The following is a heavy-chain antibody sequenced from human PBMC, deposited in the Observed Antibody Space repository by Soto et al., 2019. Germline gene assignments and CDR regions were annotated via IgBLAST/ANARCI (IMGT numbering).Heavy chain of an antibody. CDR1: VYSFTSYW. CDR2: IGPSDSYT. J-gene: IGHJ6*02. CDR3: ATPRNGDYWYYGMDV. V-gene: IGHV5-10-1*01. D-gene: IGHD1-1*01. Sequence: GESPKISCKCSVYSFTSYWISWVRQMRVKGLEWMGRIGPSDSYTNYGPSFHRHVPTSADKYISTDYLQWSSLKATDAAMYFYATPRNGDYWYYGMDVWGQGPTVTVSS.